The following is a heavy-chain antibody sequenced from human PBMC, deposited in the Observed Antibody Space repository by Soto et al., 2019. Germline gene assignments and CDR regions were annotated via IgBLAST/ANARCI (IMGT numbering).Heavy chain of an antibody. J-gene: IGHJ6*02. Sequence: PSETLSLTCAVSGDSISNGYHWAWIRQPPGKGLEWVAKINHSGTTYYNPSLKSRVTISVDTSKNQFFLKLSSVTAADTAVYHSARGPLVASSWYGIYYYHGMHVCGQGTTVTVS. CDR3: ARGPLVASSWYGIYYYHGMHV. CDR1: GDSISNGYH. V-gene: IGHV4-38-2*01. D-gene: IGHD6-13*01. CDR2: INHSGTT.